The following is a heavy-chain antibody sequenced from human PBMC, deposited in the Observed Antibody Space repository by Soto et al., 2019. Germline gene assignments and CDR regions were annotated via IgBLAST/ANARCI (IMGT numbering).Heavy chain of an antibody. V-gene: IGHV4-39*01. D-gene: IGHD6-13*01. Sequence: SETLSLTCNVSGGSISSSRSYWAWFRQPPGKELEWIANIFYAGNTYYNPSLKSRVTVSVETSKNQFSLKLDSVTAADTAVYYCARQAAALGIDLWFEPWGQGTLVTVSS. J-gene: IGHJ5*02. CDR2: IFYAGNT. CDR1: GGSISSSRSY. CDR3: ARQAAALGIDLWFEP.